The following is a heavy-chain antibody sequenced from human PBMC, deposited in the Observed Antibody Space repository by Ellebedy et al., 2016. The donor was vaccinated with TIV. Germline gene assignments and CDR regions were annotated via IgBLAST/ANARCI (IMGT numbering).Heavy chain of an antibody. CDR3: AKVASDTAMASYYFDY. CDR1: DFAFRSYA. Sequence: GESLKISCAASDFAFRSYAMSWVRQAPGKGLEWVSAISGSGGSTYYADSVKGRFTISRDNSKNTLYLQMNSLRAEDTAVYYCAKVASDTAMASYYFDYWGQGTLVTVSS. J-gene: IGHJ4*02. V-gene: IGHV3-23*01. D-gene: IGHD5-18*01. CDR2: ISGSGGST.